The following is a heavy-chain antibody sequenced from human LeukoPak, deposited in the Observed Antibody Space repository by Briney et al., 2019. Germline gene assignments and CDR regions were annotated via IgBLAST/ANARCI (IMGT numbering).Heavy chain of an antibody. CDR2: INSDGSST. CDR1: GFTFSSYW. D-gene: IGHD2-2*01. Sequence: PGGSLRLSCAASGFTFSSYWMHWVRQAPGKGLVWVSRINSDGSSTSYADSVKGRFTISRDNAKNTLYLQMNSLRAEDTAVYYCARGIEYQLLFRYYYYMDVWGKGTTVTVS. J-gene: IGHJ6*03. V-gene: IGHV3-74*01. CDR3: ARGIEYQLLFRYYYYMDV.